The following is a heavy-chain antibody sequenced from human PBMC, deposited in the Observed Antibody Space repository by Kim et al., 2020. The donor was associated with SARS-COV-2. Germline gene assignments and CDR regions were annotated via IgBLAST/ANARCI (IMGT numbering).Heavy chain of an antibody. CDR2: IYYSGST. J-gene: IGHJ4*02. CDR1: GGSISSYY. V-gene: IGHV4-59*08. CDR3: ARMQSSGWYGGYFDY. D-gene: IGHD6-19*01. Sequence: SETLSLTCTVSGGSISSYYWSWIRQPPGKGLEWIGYIYYSGSTNYNPSLKSRVTISVDTSKNQFSLKLSSVTAADTAVYYCARMQSSGWYGGYFDYWGQG.